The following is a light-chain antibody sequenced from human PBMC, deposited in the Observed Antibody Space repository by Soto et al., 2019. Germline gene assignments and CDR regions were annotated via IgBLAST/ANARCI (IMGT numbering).Light chain of an antibody. CDR2: DDS. V-gene: IGLV3-21*02. CDR1: NIGSKS. Sequence: SYELTQPPSVSVAPGQTARLTCGGNNIGSKSVHLYQQKPGQAPVLVVYDDSDRPSGIPERFSGSNSGNTATLTISRVEAGDEADYYCQVWDSSSDHPGVVFGGGTKLTVL. CDR3: QVWDSSSDHPGVV. J-gene: IGLJ2*01.